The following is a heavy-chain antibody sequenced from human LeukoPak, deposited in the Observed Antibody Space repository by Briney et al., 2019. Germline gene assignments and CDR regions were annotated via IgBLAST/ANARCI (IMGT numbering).Heavy chain of an antibody. V-gene: IGHV5-51*01. CDR1: GYTFTTYW. CDR3: ARHEGSGSYYSY. Sequence: GESLKISCKGSGYTFTTYWIGWLRQMPGRGLEWMGIISPDDSEIRYSPSFRGQVTISADKSITTAYLQWSSLKASDTAIYYCARHEGSGSYYSYWGQGTLVTVSS. J-gene: IGHJ4*02. CDR2: ISPDDSEI. D-gene: IGHD1-26*01.